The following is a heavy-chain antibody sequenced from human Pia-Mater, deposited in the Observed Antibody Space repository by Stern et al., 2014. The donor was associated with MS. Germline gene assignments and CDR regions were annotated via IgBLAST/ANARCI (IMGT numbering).Heavy chain of an antibody. V-gene: IGHV5-51*01. CDR2: IYPGDSEN. Sequence: EVQLVESGAELIRPGESLKISCKGPGFKVSIYWIAWVRQMPGKGLEWMGIIYPGDSENRYSPSFQGQVTMSADKSPSTAYLQWSTLNASDTAMYFCARQTTAWASDVWGQGTLVTVSS. CDR3: ARQTTAWASDV. D-gene: IGHD1-14*01. J-gene: IGHJ4*02. CDR1: GFKVSIYW.